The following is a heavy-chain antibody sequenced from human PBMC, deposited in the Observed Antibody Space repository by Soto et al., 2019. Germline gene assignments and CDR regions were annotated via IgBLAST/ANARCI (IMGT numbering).Heavy chain of an antibody. V-gene: IGHV1-24*01. J-gene: IGHJ3*02. CDR2: FDPEDGET. D-gene: IGHD6-13*01. Sequence: GASVKVSSKVSGYTLTELSMHWVRQAPGKGLEWMGGFDPEDGETIYAQKFQGRVTMTEDTSTDTAYMELSSLRSEDTAVYYCATGGSAFSSSWYDAFDIWGQGTMVTVSS. CDR3: ATGGSAFSSSWYDAFDI. CDR1: GYTLTELS.